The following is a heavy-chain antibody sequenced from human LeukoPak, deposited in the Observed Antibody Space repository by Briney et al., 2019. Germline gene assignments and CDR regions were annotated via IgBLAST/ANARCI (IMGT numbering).Heavy chain of an antibody. D-gene: IGHD6-19*01. CDR1: GYSISSGYY. J-gene: IGHJ4*02. Sequence: SETLSLTCTVSGYSISSGYYWGWIRQPPGKGLEWIGSIYHSGSTYYNPSLKSRVTISVDTSKNQFSLKLSSVTAADTAVYYCARDLAVAGTLYWGQGTLVTVSS. CDR3: ARDLAVAGTLY. V-gene: IGHV4-38-2*02. CDR2: IYHSGST.